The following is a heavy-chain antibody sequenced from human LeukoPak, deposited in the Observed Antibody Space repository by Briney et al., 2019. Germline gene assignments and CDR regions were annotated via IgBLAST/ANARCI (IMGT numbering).Heavy chain of an antibody. V-gene: IGHV1-46*01. Sequence: ASVKVSCKASGYTFSSSTISWVRQAPGEGLEWMGIINPSGGSTAYAQKFQGRVTMTRDMSTSTVYMDLSSLRSEDTAVYYCARVAAEVVGLPGAIGFGWLRRDYYYMDVWGKGTTVTVSS. CDR2: INPSGGST. D-gene: IGHD2-2*02. CDR3: ARVAAEVVGLPGAIGFGWLRRDYYYMDV. J-gene: IGHJ6*03. CDR1: GYTFSSST.